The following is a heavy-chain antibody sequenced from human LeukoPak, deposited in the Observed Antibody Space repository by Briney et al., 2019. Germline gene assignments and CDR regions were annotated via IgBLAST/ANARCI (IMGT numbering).Heavy chain of an antibody. Sequence: SETLSLTCSVSGGSISSSSYYWGWIRQPPGQGLEWIGSTYDSGTTYYNPSLKSRVTISADTSKNQFSLKLSSVTAADTAVYYCARQLLGYCSGGTCFTYYFDYWGQGTLVTVSS. D-gene: IGHD2-15*01. CDR1: GGSISSSSYY. J-gene: IGHJ4*02. CDR3: ARQLLGYCSGGTCFTYYFDY. CDR2: TYDSGTT. V-gene: IGHV4-39*01.